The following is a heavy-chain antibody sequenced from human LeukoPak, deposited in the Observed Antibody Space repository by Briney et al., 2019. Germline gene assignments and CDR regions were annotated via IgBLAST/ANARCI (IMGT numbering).Heavy chain of an antibody. CDR3: AKGPHYYDSSGYPPWFDP. J-gene: IGHJ5*02. V-gene: IGHV3-23*01. D-gene: IGHD3-22*01. CDR2: ISGSGGST. Sequence: GGSLRLSCAASGFTFSSYAMSWVRQAPGKGLERVSAISGSGGSTYYADSVKGRFTISRDNSKNTLYLQMNSLRAEDTAVYYCAKGPHYYDSSGYPPWFDPWGQGTLVTVSS. CDR1: GFTFSSYA.